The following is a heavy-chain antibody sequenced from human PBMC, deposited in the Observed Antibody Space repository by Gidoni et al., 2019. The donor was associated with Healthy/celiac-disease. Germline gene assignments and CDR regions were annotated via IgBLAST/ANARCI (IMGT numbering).Heavy chain of an antibody. J-gene: IGHJ3*02. V-gene: IGHV3-21*01. Sequence: EVQLVESGGGLVKPGGSLRLSCAASGFTFSSYSMNWVRQAPGKGLEWVPSISSSSSYIYYADSVKGRFTISRDNAKNSLYLQMNSLRAEDTAVYYCARVPQYSSGSGPLDAFDIWGQGTMVTVSS. CDR2: ISSSSSYI. CDR1: GFTFSSYS. D-gene: IGHD6-19*01. CDR3: ARVPQYSSGSGPLDAFDI.